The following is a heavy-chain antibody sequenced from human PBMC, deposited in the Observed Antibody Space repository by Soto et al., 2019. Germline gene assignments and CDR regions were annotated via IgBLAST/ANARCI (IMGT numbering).Heavy chain of an antibody. CDR2: SSATGAGT. CDR3: AMDRRAGGNYCFYSDF. D-gene: IGHD1-7*01. CDR1: GFTFSSYG. V-gene: IGHV3-23*01. J-gene: IGHJ4*02. Sequence: EVQLLESGGGLVQPGGSLRLSCAASGFTFSSYGMTWVRQAPGKGLEWVSFSSATGAGTYYADSVKGRFTISRDNSKNTLYLQMTSLRADDTAVYYCAMDRRAGGNYCFYSDFWGQGALVIVSS.